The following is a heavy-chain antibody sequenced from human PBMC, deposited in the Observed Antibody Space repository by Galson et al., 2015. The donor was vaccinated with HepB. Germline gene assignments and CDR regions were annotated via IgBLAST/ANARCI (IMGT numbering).Heavy chain of an antibody. CDR1: GFTFSSYA. CDR3: ASHRTLRGSGYFDL. V-gene: IGHV3-30-3*01. D-gene: IGHD3-16*01. CDR2: ISYDGSNK. J-gene: IGHJ2*01. Sequence: SLRLSCAASGFTFSSYAMHWVRQAPGKGLEWVAVISYDGSNKYYADSVKGRFTISRDNSKNTLYLQMNSLRAEDTAVYYCASHRTLRGSGYFDLWGRGTLVTVSS.